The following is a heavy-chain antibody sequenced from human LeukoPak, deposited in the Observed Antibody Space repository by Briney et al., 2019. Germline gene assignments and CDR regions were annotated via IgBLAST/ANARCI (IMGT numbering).Heavy chain of an antibody. Sequence: SVKVSCKASGCTFSSYAINWVRQAPGQGLEWMGGIIPNFGTANYAQKFQGRVTITADESTSTAYMELSSLTSEDTAVYYCAREPGVIFVVVDMKYFDCWGQGTLVTVSS. D-gene: IGHD3-3*01. CDR1: GCTFSSYA. CDR3: AREPGVIFVVVDMKYFDC. V-gene: IGHV1-69*01. J-gene: IGHJ4*02. CDR2: IIPNFGTA.